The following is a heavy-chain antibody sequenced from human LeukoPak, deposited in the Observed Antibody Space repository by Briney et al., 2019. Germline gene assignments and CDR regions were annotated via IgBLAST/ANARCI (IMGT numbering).Heavy chain of an antibody. Sequence: ASVTVSCKASGYTFTSYGISWVRQAPGQGLEWMGWISAYNGNTNYAQKLQGRVTMTTDTSTSTAYMELRSLRSDDTAVYYCARDQNIVVAKGYYFDYWGQGTLVTVSS. J-gene: IGHJ4*02. V-gene: IGHV1-18*01. CDR1: GYTFTSYG. D-gene: IGHD2-21*01. CDR3: ARDQNIVVAKGYYFDY. CDR2: ISAYNGNT.